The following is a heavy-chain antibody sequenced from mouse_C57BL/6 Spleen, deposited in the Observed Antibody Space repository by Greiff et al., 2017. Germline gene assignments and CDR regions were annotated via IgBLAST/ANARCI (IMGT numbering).Heavy chain of an antibody. CDR2: ISNGGGST. D-gene: IGHD2-10*02. V-gene: IGHV5-12*01. J-gene: IGHJ3*01. CDR1: GFTFSDYY. Sequence: EVKLVESGGGLVQPGGSLKLSCAASGFTFSDYYMYWVRQTPEKRLEWVAYISNGGGSTYYPDTVKGRCTISRDNAKSTLYLQMSRRKSEDTAMYYCARPGEYRNIGFAYWGQGAMVTV. CDR3: ARPGEYRNIGFAY.